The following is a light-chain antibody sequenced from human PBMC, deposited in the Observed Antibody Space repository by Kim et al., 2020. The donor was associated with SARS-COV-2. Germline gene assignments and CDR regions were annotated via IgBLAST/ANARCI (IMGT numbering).Light chain of an antibody. J-gene: IGKJ3*01. CDR2: GAA. Sequence: SPGERATLSCRASQSVSSSYLAWDQQKPGQAPRLLIYGAASRATGIPDRFSGSGSGTDFTLTISRLEPEDFAVYYCQQYGSSPLTFGPGTKVDIK. V-gene: IGKV3-20*01. CDR3: QQYGSSPLT. CDR1: QSVSSSY.